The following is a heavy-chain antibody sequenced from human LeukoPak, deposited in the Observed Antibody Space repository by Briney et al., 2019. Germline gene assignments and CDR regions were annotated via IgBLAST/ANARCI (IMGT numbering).Heavy chain of an antibody. CDR2: INPSGGST. CDR3: ARDYYDSSGYYLVFDY. J-gene: IGHJ4*02. V-gene: IGHV1-46*01. CDR1: GYTFTSYY. D-gene: IGHD3-22*01. Sequence: GASVKVSCKASGYTFTSYYMHWVRQAPGQGLEWMGIINPSGGSTSYAQKFQGRVTMTRDTSTSKVYMELSSLRSEDTAVYYCARDYYDSSGYYLVFDYWGQGTLVTVSS.